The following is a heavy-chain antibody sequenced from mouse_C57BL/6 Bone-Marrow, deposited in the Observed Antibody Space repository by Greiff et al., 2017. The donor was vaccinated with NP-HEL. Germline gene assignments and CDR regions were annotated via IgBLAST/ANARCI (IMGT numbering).Heavy chain of an antibody. CDR2: ISSGGSYT. CDR3: ARHRLLFDY. V-gene: IGHV5-6*01. Sequence: EVQLQESGGDLVKPGGSLKLSCAASGFTFSSYGMSWVRQTPDKRLEWVATISSGGSYTYYPDSVKGRFTISRDNAKNTLYLQMSSLKSEDTAMYYCARHRLLFDYWGQGTTLTVSS. D-gene: IGHD1-2*01. J-gene: IGHJ2*01. CDR1: GFTFSSYG.